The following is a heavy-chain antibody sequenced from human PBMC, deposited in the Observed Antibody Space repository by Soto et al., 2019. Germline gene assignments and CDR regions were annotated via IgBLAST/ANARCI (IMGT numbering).Heavy chain of an antibody. D-gene: IGHD3-22*01. J-gene: IGHJ4*02. V-gene: IGHV1-24*01. CDR3: ATGDYDLDY. CDR2: FDPEESKT. Sequence: ASVKVSCKVSGYSLTEFSMHWVRQALGKGLEWMGGFDPEESKTIYAQKFQGRVTMTEATSTDTAYMELSSLRSEDTAVYYCATGDYDLDYWGQGTLVTVS. CDR1: GYSLTEFS.